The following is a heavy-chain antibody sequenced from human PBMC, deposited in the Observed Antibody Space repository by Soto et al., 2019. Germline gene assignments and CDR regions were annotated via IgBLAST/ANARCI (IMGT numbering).Heavy chain of an antibody. D-gene: IGHD2-15*01. CDR2: ISYDGSNK. V-gene: IGHV3-30-3*01. CDR1: GFTFSSYA. CDR3: AREGYCSGGSCPYYYYGMDV. Sequence: GGSLRLSCAASGFTFSSYAMHWVRQAPGKGLEWVAVISYDGSNKYYADSVKGRFTISRDNSKNTLYLQMNSLRAEDTAVYYCAREGYCSGGSCPYYYYGMDVWGQGTTVTVSS. J-gene: IGHJ6*02.